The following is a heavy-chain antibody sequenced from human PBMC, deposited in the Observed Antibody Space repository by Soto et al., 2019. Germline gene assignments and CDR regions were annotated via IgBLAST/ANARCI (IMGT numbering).Heavy chain of an antibody. CDR1: GGSISSSSYY. J-gene: IGHJ5*02. V-gene: IGHV4-39*01. Sequence: PSETLSLTCTVSGGSISSSSYYWGWIRQPPGKGLEWIGSIYYSGSTYYNPSLKSRVTVSVDTSKNQFSLRLSSVTASDTAVYYCVRRVVVGATKWFDPWGQGTLVTVSS. CDR3: VRRVVVGATKWFDP. D-gene: IGHD2-15*01. CDR2: IYYSGST.